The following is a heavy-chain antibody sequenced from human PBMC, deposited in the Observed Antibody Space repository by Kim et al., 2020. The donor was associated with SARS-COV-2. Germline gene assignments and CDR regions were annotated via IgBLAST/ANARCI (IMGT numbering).Heavy chain of an antibody. CDR3: AKGYYGPVTPDYGMDV. D-gene: IGHD3-10*01. J-gene: IGHJ6*02. Sequence: DSGRGRLTSSRDNAKNSLDLQMNSLRAEDTALYYCAKGYYGPVTPDYGMDVWGQGTTVTVSS. V-gene: IGHV3-9*01.